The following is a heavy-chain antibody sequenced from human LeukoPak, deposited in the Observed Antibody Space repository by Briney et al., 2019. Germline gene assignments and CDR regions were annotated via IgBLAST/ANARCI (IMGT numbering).Heavy chain of an antibody. CDR2: IYHSGST. V-gene: IGHV4-30-2*01. Sequence: SETLSLTCAVSGGSISSGGYSWSWIRQPPGKGLEWIGYIYHSGSTYYNPSLKSRVTISVDRSKNQFSLKLSSVTAADTAVYYCARDQAVAGTAGWFDPWGQGTLVTVSS. CDR1: GGSISSGGYS. D-gene: IGHD6-19*01. CDR3: ARDQAVAGTAGWFDP. J-gene: IGHJ5*02.